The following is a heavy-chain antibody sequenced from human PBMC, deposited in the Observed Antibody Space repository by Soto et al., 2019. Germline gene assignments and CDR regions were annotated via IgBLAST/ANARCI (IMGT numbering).Heavy chain of an antibody. CDR1: GGSFSGYY. J-gene: IGHJ5*02. CDR2: INHSGST. D-gene: IGHD4-17*01. CDR3: ARQGRTTVPLGGGGFDP. Sequence: QVQLQQWGAGLLKPSETLSLTCAVYGGSFSGYYWSWIRQPPGKGLEWIGEINHSGSTNYNPSLKGRVTIPVDPSKNQSPLRLSSVTAADTAVYSCARQGRTTVPLGGGGFDPWGQGTWSPSPQ. V-gene: IGHV4-34*01.